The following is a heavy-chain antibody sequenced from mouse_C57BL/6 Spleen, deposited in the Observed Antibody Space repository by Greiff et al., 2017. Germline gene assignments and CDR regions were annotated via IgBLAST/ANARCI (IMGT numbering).Heavy chain of an antibody. CDR2: IYPGSGNT. CDR3: ARWTAQAPAWFAY. CDR1: GYTFTDYY. J-gene: IGHJ3*01. D-gene: IGHD3-2*02. Sequence: QVQLKESGAELVRPGASVKLSCKASGYTFTDYYINWVKQRPGQGLEWIARIYPGSGNTYYNEKFKGKATLTAEKSSSTAYMQLSSLTSEDSAVXFCARWTAQAPAWFAYWGQGTLVTVSA. V-gene: IGHV1-76*01.